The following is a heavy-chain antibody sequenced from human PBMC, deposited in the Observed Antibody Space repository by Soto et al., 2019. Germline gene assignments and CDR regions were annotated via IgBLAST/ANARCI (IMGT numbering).Heavy chain of an antibody. CDR1: GGSISSGGYS. V-gene: IGHV4-30-2*01. J-gene: IGHJ6*02. Sequence: PSETLSLTCAVSGGSISSGGYSWSWIRQPPGKGLEWIGYIYHSGSTYYNPSLKSRVTISVDRSKNQFSLKLSSVTAADTAVYYCARGSPRITIFGVVINPDYYYYGMDVWGQGTTVTVSS. CDR2: IYHSGST. CDR3: ARGSPRITIFGVVINPDYYYYGMDV. D-gene: IGHD3-3*01.